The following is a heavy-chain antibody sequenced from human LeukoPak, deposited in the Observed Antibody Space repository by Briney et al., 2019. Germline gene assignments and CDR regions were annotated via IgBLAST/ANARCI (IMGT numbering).Heavy chain of an antibody. V-gene: IGHV3-23*01. CDR3: AKDGRNSPYYFDY. Sequence: GRSLRLSCAASGFTFSSYAMSWVRQAPGKGLEWVSAISGSGSSTYYADSVKGRFTISRDNSNNTLYLQMNSLRAEDTALYYCAKDGRNSPYYFDYWGQGILVTVSS. D-gene: IGHD1-14*01. CDR2: ISGSGSST. CDR1: GFTFSSYA. J-gene: IGHJ4*02.